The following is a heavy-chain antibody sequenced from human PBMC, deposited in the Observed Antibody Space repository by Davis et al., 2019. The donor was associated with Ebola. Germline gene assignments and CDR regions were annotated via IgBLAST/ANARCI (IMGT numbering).Heavy chain of an antibody. CDR3: AGTISNNWFDL. Sequence: SETLSLTCTVSGGSIRSSSYYWGWIRQPPGKGLEWIGSMYNSGNSYYNPSLKSRVTISVDTSKNQFSPKLRSVTAADTAVYYCAGTISNNWFDLWGQGTLVTVSS. CDR1: GGSIRSSSYY. D-gene: IGHD3-3*01. CDR2: MYNSGNS. J-gene: IGHJ5*02. V-gene: IGHV4-39*01.